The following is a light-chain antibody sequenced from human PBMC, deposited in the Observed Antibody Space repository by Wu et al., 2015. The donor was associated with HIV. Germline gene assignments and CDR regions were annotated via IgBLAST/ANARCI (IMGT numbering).Light chain of an antibody. CDR2: VAS. V-gene: IGKV1-39*01. CDR1: QSISRN. Sequence: DIQMTQSPSSLSASVGDRITITCRASQSISRNLNWYQQKPGKAPKLLIYVASGLKEEPHQGSVAVDRGTDFTLIVNNLQPEDSATYYCQQSDSSPLTFGGGTKVEIK. CDR3: QQSDSSPLT. J-gene: IGKJ4*01.